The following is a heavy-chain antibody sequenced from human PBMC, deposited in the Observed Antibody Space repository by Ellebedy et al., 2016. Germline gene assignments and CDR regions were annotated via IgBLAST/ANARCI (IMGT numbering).Heavy chain of an antibody. V-gene: IGHV3-30-3*01. J-gene: IGHJ4*02. CDR2: ISYDGSDK. Sequence: GGSLRLSXVASGFTFSEYAMHWVRQAPGKGLEWVAAISYDGSDKYYADSVRGRFTISRDKSKNTLYLQMNRLRPEDSAMYYCASGGGAGHNSGWTTDYWGRGTPVTVSS. CDR1: GFTFSEYA. CDR3: ASGGGAGHNSGWTTDY. D-gene: IGHD6-19*01.